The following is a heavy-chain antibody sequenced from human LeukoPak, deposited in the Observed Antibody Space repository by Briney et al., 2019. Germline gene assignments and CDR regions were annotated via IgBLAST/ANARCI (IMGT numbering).Heavy chain of an antibody. J-gene: IGHJ4*02. D-gene: IGHD4-23*01. CDR3: ARVGGNIAYRPVED. CDR2: INQDGSEI. V-gene: IGHV3-7*01. Sequence: GGSLRLSCTTSGFTFSDHWMSWVRQAPGKGLEWVGNINQDGSEINYLESVKGRLSITRDNAKNSLFLHMNNLRVEDTAKYYCARVGGNIAYRPVEDWGQGTLVTVSS. CDR1: GFTFSDHW.